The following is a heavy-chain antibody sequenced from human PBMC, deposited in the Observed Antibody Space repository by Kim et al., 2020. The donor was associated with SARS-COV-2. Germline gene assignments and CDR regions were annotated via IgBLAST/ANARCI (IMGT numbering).Heavy chain of an antibody. V-gene: IGHV4-34*01. D-gene: IGHD3-10*01. CDR3: ARGGRGRDYYGSGSLDF. J-gene: IGHJ4*02. CDR1: GGSFSDYY. Sequence: SETLSLTCAAYGGSFSDYYWTWIRQPPGKGLEWIGEINHSGSTNYNPSLKSRVTISTDTSKNQFSLKLSSVTAADTAVYFCARGGRGRDYYGSGSLDFWGQGTLVTVSS. CDR2: INHSGST.